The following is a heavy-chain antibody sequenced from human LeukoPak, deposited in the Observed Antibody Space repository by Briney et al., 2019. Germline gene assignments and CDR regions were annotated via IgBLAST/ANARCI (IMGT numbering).Heavy chain of an antibody. J-gene: IGHJ4*02. CDR1: GGTFSSYA. D-gene: IGHD3-10*01. V-gene: IGHV1-69*13. Sequence: AASVKVSCTASGGTFSSYAISWVRQAPGQGLEWMGGIIPIFGTANYAQKFQGRVTITADESTSTAYMELSSLRSEDTAVYYCARAKWFGDHSGCFDYWGQGTLVTVSS. CDR2: IIPIFGTA. CDR3: ARAKWFGDHSGCFDY.